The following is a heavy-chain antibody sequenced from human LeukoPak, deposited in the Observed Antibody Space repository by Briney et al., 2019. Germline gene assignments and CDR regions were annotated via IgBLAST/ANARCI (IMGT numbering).Heavy chain of an antibody. CDR2: IYSSGGT. V-gene: IGHV4-61*02. Sequence: SETLSLTCTVGGGSISRGSYDWSWIRQPAGKGLEWMGRIYSSGGTNYNPSLKSRVTISIDTSKNQFSLKLTSVTAADTAVYYCARAFQLGSYSSSFDYWGRGTLVTVSS. D-gene: IGHD6-13*01. CDR3: ARAFQLGSYSSSFDY. CDR1: GGSISRGSYD. J-gene: IGHJ4*02.